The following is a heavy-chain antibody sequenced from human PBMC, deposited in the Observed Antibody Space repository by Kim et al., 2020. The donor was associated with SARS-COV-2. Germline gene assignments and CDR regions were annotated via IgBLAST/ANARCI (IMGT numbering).Heavy chain of an antibody. CDR1: GFTFSSYW. CDR2: IYSDGSST. J-gene: IGHJ4*02. Sequence: GGSLRLSCVASGFTFSSYWMHWVRQVPGKGLGWVSRIYSDGSSTNYADSVKGRFTISRDNAKNTLYLQMNSLRAEDTAVYYCAKGGSTYADYWGQGTLVTASS. V-gene: IGHV3-74*01. CDR3: AKGGSTYADY. D-gene: IGHD3-16*01.